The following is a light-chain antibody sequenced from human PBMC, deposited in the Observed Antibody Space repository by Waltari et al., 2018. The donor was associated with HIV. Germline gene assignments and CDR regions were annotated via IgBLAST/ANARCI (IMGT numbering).Light chain of an antibody. CDR2: YDS. Sequence: SYVLAQPPSVSVAPGKTARITCGGNNIGSKSVHWYQQKPGQAPVVVIYYDSDRPSGIPERFSGSNSGNTATLTISRVEAGDEADYYCQVWDSSSDAYVFGTGTEVTVL. CDR1: NIGSKS. J-gene: IGLJ1*01. V-gene: IGLV3-21*04. CDR3: QVWDSSSDAYV.